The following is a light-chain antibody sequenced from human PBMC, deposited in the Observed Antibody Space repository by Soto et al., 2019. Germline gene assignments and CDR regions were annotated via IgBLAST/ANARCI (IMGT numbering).Light chain of an antibody. CDR2: GAS. V-gene: IGKV1-27*01. CDR3: QKYNRAPWT. Sequence: DIQMTQSPSSLSASVGDRVTITCRASQDISNYLAWYQQKPGKVPKLLIYGASTLQSGVPYRFSGSGSGTDFTLTISSLQTEDVATYYCQKYNRAPWTFGQGTKVESK. J-gene: IGKJ1*01. CDR1: QDISNY.